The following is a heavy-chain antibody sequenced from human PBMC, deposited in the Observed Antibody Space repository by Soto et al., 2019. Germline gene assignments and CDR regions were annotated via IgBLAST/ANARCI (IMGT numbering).Heavy chain of an antibody. CDR1: GGTFSSYT. CDR3: ARDTRDGYIDY. V-gene: IGHV1-69*04. CDR2: IIPILGIA. D-gene: IGHD3-3*01. Sequence: GASVKVSCKASGGTFSSYTISWVRQAPGQGLEWMGRIIPILGIANYAQKFQGRVTITADKSTSTAYMELSSLRSEDTAVYYCARDTRDGYIDYWGQGTLVTSPQ. J-gene: IGHJ4*02.